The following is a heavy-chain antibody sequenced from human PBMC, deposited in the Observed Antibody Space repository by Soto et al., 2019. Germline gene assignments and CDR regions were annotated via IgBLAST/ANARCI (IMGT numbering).Heavy chain of an antibody. CDR1: GFTFSSYA. CDR2: ISGSGGST. Sequence: GGSLRLSCAASGFTFSSYAMSWVRQAPGKGLEWVSAISGSGGSTYYADSVKGRFTISRDNSKNTLYLQMNSLRAEDTAVYYCAKEHCSGGSCYGFDWFDPWGQGTLVTVSS. CDR3: AKEHCSGGSCYGFDWFDP. D-gene: IGHD2-15*01. J-gene: IGHJ5*02. V-gene: IGHV3-23*01.